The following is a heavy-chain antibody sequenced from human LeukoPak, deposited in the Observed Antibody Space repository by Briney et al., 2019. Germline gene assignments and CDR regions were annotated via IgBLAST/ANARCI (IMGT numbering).Heavy chain of an antibody. Sequence: GGSLRLSCAASGFTFSSYAMHWVRQAPGKGLERVAVISYDGDNKYYADSVKGRFTISRDISKNTLYLQMNSLRAEDTAVYYCARLNYDYVWGDDAFDIWGQGTMVTVSS. V-gene: IGHV3-30*04. D-gene: IGHD3-16*01. CDR1: GFTFSSYA. CDR3: ARLNYDYVWGDDAFDI. J-gene: IGHJ3*02. CDR2: ISYDGDNK.